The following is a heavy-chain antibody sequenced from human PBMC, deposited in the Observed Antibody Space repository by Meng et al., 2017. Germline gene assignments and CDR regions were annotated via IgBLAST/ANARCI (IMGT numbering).Heavy chain of an antibody. CDR1: GGTFSSYA. CDR2: IIPIFGTA. Sequence: SVKVSCKASGGTFSSYAISWVRQAPGQGLEWMGGIIPIFGTANYAQKFQGRVTITADESTSTAYMELSSLRSEDTAVYYCARSIPSSGSRAYGMDVWGQGTTVTVSS. V-gene: IGHV1-69*13. CDR3: ARSIPSSGSRAYGMDV. D-gene: IGHD3-10*01. J-gene: IGHJ6*02.